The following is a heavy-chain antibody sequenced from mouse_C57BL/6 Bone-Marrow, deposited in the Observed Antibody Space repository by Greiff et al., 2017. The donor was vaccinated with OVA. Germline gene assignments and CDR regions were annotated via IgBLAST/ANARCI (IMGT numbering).Heavy chain of an antibody. J-gene: IGHJ4*01. CDR1: GFSLTSYA. V-gene: IGHV2-9-1*01. CDR2: IWTGGGT. CDR3: ARNSYYYGCYAMDY. D-gene: IGHD1-1*01. Sequence: VKLMESGPGLVAPSQSLSITCTVSGFSLTSYAISWVRQPPGKGLEWLGVIWTGGGTNYNSALKSRLSISKDNSKSQVFLKMNSLQTDDTARYYCARNSYYYGCYAMDYWGQGTSVTVSS.